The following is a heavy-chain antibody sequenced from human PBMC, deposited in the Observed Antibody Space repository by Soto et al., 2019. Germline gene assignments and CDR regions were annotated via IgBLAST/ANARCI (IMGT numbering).Heavy chain of an antibody. CDR2: ISYDGSNK. V-gene: IGHV3-30*18. J-gene: IGHJ6*02. D-gene: IGHD3-3*01. Sequence: QVQLVESGGGVVQPGRSLRLSCAASGFTFSSYGMHWVRQAPGKGLEWVAVISYDGSNKYYADSVKGRFTISRDNSKSTLYLQMNSLRAEYTAVYYCAKDGWVYDFWSGYGYYGMDVWGQGTTVTVSS. CDR3: AKDGWVYDFWSGYGYYGMDV. CDR1: GFTFSSYG.